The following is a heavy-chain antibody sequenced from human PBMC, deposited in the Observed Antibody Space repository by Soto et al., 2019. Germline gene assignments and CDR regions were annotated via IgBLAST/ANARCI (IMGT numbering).Heavy chain of an antibody. CDR1: GFTFSYYW. Sequence: EVQLVESGGGLVRPGGSLRLSCAASGFTFSYYWMHWVRQAPGKGLVWVSRIHSDGSSTTYADLVKGGFIISRDNARNTVDLQMHRVRVEDTAVYYCARGDIGTFDLWGEGAVVTVSS. D-gene: IGHD1-26*01. CDR3: ARGDIGTFDL. J-gene: IGHJ3*01. CDR2: IHSDGSST. V-gene: IGHV3-74*01.